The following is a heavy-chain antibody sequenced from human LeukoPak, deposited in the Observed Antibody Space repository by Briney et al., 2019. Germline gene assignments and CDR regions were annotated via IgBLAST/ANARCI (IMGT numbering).Heavy chain of an antibody. V-gene: IGHV3-23*01. J-gene: IGHJ4*02. CDR2: ISGSGGSI. CDR3: AKDPPDIVVVVAAPFDY. D-gene: IGHD2-15*01. CDR1: GFTFSSYA. Sequence: PGGSLRLSCAASGFTFSSYAMSWVRQAPGKGLEWVSAISGSGGSIYYADSVKGRFTISRDNSKNTLYLQMNSLRAEDTAVYYCAKDPPDIVVVVAAPFDYWGQGTLVTVSS.